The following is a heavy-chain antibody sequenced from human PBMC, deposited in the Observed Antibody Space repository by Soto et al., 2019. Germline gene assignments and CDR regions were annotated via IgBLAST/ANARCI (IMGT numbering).Heavy chain of an antibody. Sequence: PGGSLRLSCAASGFTFSTYWMIWVRQAPGKGLEWVANIKQDESEKYYVDSVKGRFTISRDNAKNSLYLQMNSLRAEDTALYYCARIVRDVGVIAPHLDSWGLGTLVTVSS. J-gene: IGHJ4*02. V-gene: IGHV3-7*03. CDR1: GFTFSTYW. CDR2: IKQDESEK. CDR3: ARIVRDVGVIAPHLDS. D-gene: IGHD3-10*01.